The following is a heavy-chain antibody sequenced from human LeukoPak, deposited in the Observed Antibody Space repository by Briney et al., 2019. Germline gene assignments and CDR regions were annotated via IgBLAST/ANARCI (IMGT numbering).Heavy chain of an antibody. V-gene: IGHV4-34*01. CDR3: ARGGGIAVAGTMNWFDP. D-gene: IGHD6-19*01. Sequence: KPSETLSLTCAVYGGSFSGYYWSWIRQPPGKGLEWIGEINHSGSTNYNPSLKSRVTISVDTSKNQFSLKLSSVTAADTAVYYCARGGGIAVAGTMNWFDPWGQGTLVTVSS. CDR1: GGSFSGYY. CDR2: INHSGST. J-gene: IGHJ5*02.